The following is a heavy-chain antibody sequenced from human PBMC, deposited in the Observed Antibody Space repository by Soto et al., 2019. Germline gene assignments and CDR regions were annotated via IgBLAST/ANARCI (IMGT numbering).Heavy chain of an antibody. V-gene: IGHV3-30-3*01. J-gene: IGHJ4*02. CDR3: ARDASVTARPEYY. CDR2: ISYHGTNK. CDR1: GFTFSTSA. D-gene: IGHD6-6*01. Sequence: QVQLVESGGGVVQPGRSLRLSCAASGFTFSTSAMHWVRQAPGKGLDWVAVISYHGTNKYYADSVKGRFTISRDNSQNALYLQMNSLRADDTAVYYCARDASVTARPEYYWGQGTLVTVSS.